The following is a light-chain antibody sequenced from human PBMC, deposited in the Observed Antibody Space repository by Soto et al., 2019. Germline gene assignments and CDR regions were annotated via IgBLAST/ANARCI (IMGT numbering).Light chain of an antibody. J-gene: IGKJ3*01. CDR3: QQYGAYPLT. V-gene: IGKV3-20*01. CDR2: GAA. Sequence: EIVVTQSPGTLYLTPGESATLSCRASQRVYINSLAWYQQKPGQPPRLLIYGAATSASDVPDRFSGSGSGEDFALTITRLEPEDFAVYYCQQYGAYPLTFGPGTRVD. CDR1: QRVYINS.